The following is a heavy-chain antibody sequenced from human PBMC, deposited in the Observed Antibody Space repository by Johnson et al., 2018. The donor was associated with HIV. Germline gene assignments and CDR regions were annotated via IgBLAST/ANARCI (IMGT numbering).Heavy chain of an antibody. D-gene: IGHD4-11*01. CDR3: ARGNDYSNYGAIDI. CDR1: GFTVSSNY. Sequence: EVQLVESGGGLVQPGGSLRLSCAASGFTVSSNYMSWVRQAPGKGLEWISVIYSGGSTYYADSVKGRFTISRDNSKNTLYLQMNSLRAEDTAVYYCARGNDYSNYGAIDIWGQGTMVTVSS. CDR2: IYSGGST. V-gene: IGHV3-66*01. J-gene: IGHJ3*02.